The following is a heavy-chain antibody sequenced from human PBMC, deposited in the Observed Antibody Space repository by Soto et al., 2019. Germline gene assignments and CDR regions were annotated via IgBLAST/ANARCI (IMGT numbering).Heavy chain of an antibody. J-gene: IGHJ4*02. CDR3: MLGSGWKDFDY. D-gene: IGHD6-19*01. V-gene: IGHV4-59*08. CDR1: GDSISSYY. CDR2: IHYSGST. Sequence: SETLSLTCTVSGDSISSYYWSWIRQPPGKGLEWIGYIHYSGSTNYNPSLKSRVTISVDTSKNQFSLKLSSVTAADTAVYYCMLGSGWKDFDYWGQGTLVTVSS.